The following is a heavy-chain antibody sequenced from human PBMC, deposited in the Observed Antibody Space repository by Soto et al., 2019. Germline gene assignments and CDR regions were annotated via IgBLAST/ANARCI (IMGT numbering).Heavy chain of an antibody. CDR3: ARRLDPLQYSDY. D-gene: IGHD5-18*01. CDR2: ISFSGNTI. V-gene: IGHV3-48*02. CDR1: GFTFDDYG. Sequence: PXGSLRLSCSAAGFTFDDYGMNWVRQAPGKRLEWVSFISFSGNTIYYADSVRGRFTISRDNAKSTLFLQMNSLRDDDTATYYCARRLDPLQYSDYWGRGTLVTVSS. J-gene: IGHJ4*02.